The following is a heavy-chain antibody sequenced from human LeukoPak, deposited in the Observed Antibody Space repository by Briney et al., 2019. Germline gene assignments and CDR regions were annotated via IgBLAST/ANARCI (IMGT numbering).Heavy chain of an antibody. CDR2: ITPSGATT. Sequence: GASVKVSCKASGYTFTSYGIRWVRQAPGQGREWMVIITPSGATTSYAQKFHGTVTMTSATSTSTVYMELSSLTSEDTAVYYCARARHLDTHTWFDHWGQGTLVTVSS. D-gene: IGHD1-1*01. CDR1: GYTFTSYG. J-gene: IGHJ5*02. CDR3: ARARHLDTHTWFDH. V-gene: IGHV1-46*01.